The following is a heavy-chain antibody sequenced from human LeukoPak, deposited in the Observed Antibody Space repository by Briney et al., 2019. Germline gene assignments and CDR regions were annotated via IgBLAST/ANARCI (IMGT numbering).Heavy chain of an antibody. CDR2: IHDSGTI. Sequence: SETLSLTCTVSGGSMSTYYWSWIRQFPGKGLQWIGYIHDSGTINYNPSLKSRVTMSIDTSKNQFSLNLTSVTAGATAIYYCARDTSGWYFNLWGRGTLVTVSS. V-gene: IGHV4-59*01. D-gene: IGHD6-19*01. J-gene: IGHJ2*01. CDR1: GGSMSTYY. CDR3: ARDTSGWYFNL.